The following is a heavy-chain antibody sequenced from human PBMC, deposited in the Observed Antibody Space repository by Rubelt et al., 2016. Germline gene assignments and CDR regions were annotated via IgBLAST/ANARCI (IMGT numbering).Heavy chain of an antibody. CDR2: ISVNNGHP. J-gene: IGHJ4*02. D-gene: IGHD6-13*01. V-gene: IGHV1-18*01. Sequence: QVQLVQSGVEVKKPGASVKVSCKASGYSFTDYGITWVRQAPGQGLEWMGWISVNNGHPNYAQKLPGRVTMTADTSTRTAYMELRRLTSDDTAVYYCARDLSSTWYKDYWGQGTLVTVSS. CDR3: ARDLSSTWYKDY. CDR1: GYSFTDYG.